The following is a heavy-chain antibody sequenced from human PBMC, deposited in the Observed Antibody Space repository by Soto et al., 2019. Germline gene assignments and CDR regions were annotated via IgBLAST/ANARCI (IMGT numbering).Heavy chain of an antibody. Sequence: GGSLRLSCAASGFTFSIFAMSWVRKSPGKGLAWVSTISGSGGSTYYADAVKGRFTISRDNSMGTLYLQMKSLRVEDTAIYYCAKEVSLGSTVDLGYWGQGALVTVSS. D-gene: IGHD7-27*01. V-gene: IGHV3-23*01. J-gene: IGHJ4*02. CDR1: GFTFSIFA. CDR3: AKEVSLGSTVDLGY. CDR2: ISGSGGST.